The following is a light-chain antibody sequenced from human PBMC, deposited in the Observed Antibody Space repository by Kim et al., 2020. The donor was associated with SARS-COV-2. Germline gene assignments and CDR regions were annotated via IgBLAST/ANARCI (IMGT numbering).Light chain of an antibody. CDR2: GAS. V-gene: IGKV1-39*01. CDR3: QQSYTTSYT. Sequence: ASVGDRVTIPCRASQSIGRYLNRYHQKAGEAPKPPMYGASSLQRGVPSRVSGSGSWTDFNLTISSLQPEDFATYYCQQSYTTSYTFGQGTKLEIK. J-gene: IGKJ2*01. CDR1: QSIGRY.